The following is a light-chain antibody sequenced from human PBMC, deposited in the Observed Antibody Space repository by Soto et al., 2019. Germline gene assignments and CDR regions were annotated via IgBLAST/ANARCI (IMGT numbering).Light chain of an antibody. CDR2: GAS. Sequence: EIVLTQSPGTLSLSPGERATLSCRASQSVTSNYLAWYQQKPGQAPRLLVYGASSRATGISDRFSGSGSGTDFTLTISRLEPEDFAVYYCQQYGGSPITFGLGTRLEI. CDR3: QQYGGSPIT. J-gene: IGKJ5*01. CDR1: QSVTSNY. V-gene: IGKV3-20*01.